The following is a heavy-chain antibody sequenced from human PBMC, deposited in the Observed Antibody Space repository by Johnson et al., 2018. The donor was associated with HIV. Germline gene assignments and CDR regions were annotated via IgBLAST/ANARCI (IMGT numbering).Heavy chain of an antibody. V-gene: IGHV3-30*02. CDR2: IRYGGSNK. Sequence: QMQLVESGGGLVQPGGSLRLSCAASGFTFSSYAMSWVRQAPGKGLEWVAFIRYGGSNKYYADSVKGRFNISRDNAKNSRYLQTNSLRAEDTAVYYCARGGSCYNAHFDIWGQGTMVTVSS. D-gene: IGHD2-15*01. CDR1: GFTFSSYA. CDR3: ARGGSCYNAHFDI. J-gene: IGHJ3*02.